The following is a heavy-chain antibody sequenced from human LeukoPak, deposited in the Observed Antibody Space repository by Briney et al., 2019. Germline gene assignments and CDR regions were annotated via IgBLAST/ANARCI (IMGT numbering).Heavy chain of an antibody. J-gene: IGHJ4*02. CDR2: IYYIGST. CDR1: GGSISSYY. V-gene: IGHV4-59*01. Sequence: SETLSLTCTLSGGSISSYYWSWIRQPPGKGLEWIGYIYYIGSTNYNPSLKSRVTISVDTSKNQFSLKLSSVTAADTAVYYCARAQGAGKVTTGLVDYWGQGTLVTVSS. CDR3: ARAQGAGKVTTGLVDY. D-gene: IGHD4-11*01.